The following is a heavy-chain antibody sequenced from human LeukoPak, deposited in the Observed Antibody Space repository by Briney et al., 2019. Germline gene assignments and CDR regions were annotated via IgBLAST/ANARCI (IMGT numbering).Heavy chain of an antibody. CDR1: GYTFTSYY. V-gene: IGHV1-46*01. CDR2: INPSGGST. J-gene: IGHJ4*02. D-gene: IGHD1-1*01. Sequence: ASVKVSCKASGYTFTSYYMHWVRQAPGQGLEWMGIINPSGGSTSYAQKFQGRVTMTRDTSISTAYMELSRLRSDDTAVYYCARDWAGRRLFFDYWGQGTLVTVSS. CDR3: ARDWAGRRLFFDY.